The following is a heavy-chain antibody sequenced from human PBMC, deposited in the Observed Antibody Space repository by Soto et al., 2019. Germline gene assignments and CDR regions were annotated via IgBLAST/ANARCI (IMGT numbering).Heavy chain of an antibody. CDR2: ISGSAADT. V-gene: IGHV3-23*04. CDR3: ARNINSGSYYYFDY. CDR1: GFTFSSYA. D-gene: IGHD1-26*01. Sequence: EVQLVESGGGLVKPGGSLRLSCAASGFTFSSYAMTWVRQAPGKGLDWVSAISGSAADTYYADSVKGRFTISRDISKNTLYLQMNSLRAEDTAIYYCARNINSGSYYYFDYWGQGTLITVSS. J-gene: IGHJ4*02.